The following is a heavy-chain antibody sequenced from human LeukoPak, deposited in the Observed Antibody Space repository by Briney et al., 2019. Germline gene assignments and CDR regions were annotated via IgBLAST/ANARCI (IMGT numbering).Heavy chain of an antibody. J-gene: IGHJ3*02. CDR3: ARVFDDYGTDAFDI. D-gene: IGHD4-17*01. V-gene: IGHV3-21*01. CDR2: ISSSSSYI. Sequence: PGGSLTLSCAASGFTFNIYSMNWVRQAPGKGLEWVSSISSSSSYIYYADSVKGRFTISRDNAKNSLYLQMNSLRAEDTAVYYCARVFDDYGTDAFDIWGQGTMVTVSS. CDR1: GFTFNIYS.